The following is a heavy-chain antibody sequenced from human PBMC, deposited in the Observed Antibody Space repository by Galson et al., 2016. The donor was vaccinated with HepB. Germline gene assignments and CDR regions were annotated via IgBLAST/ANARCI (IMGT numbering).Heavy chain of an antibody. D-gene: IGHD4-17*01. CDR2: ISSSGSYM. Sequence: SLRLSCAASGFTFSSNSMNWVRQAPGKGLESVSYISSSGSYMYYADSVKGRFTISRDNAKNSLYSQMNSLRAEDTAVYYCARGRGTVTTYYWGQGTLVTVSS. J-gene: IGHJ4*02. CDR3: ARGRGTVTTYY. CDR1: GFTFSSNS. V-gene: IGHV3-21*05.